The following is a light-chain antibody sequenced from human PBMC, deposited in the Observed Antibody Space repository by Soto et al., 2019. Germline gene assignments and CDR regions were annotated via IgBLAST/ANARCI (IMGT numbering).Light chain of an antibody. Sequence: DTQLTQSPSSLSASVGDRVTMTCRASETISTFLNWYQHKPGKAPRLLISAASRLQSGVPPRFSGSGSGTEFTLTINSLRPEDFASYYCQQSYSSSPITFGPGTRLEIK. CDR1: ETISTF. CDR2: AAS. V-gene: IGKV1-39*01. J-gene: IGKJ5*01. CDR3: QQSYSSSPIT.